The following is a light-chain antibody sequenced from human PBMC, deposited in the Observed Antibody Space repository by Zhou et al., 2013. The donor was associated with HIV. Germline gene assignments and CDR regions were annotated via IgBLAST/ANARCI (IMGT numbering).Light chain of an antibody. Sequence: DIQLTQSPSFLSASLGDRVTITCRASQAISSSLVWYQQKPGKAPKLLIYATSTLQGGVPSRFSGSGSGTEFTLTISSLQPEDFATYYCQQLNSYPLTFGQGTKVEIK. CDR1: QAISSS. CDR3: QQLNSYPLT. CDR2: ATS. V-gene: IGKV1-9*01. J-gene: IGKJ1*01.